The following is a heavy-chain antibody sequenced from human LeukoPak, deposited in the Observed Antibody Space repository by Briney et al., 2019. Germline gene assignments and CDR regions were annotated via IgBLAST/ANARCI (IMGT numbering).Heavy chain of an antibody. D-gene: IGHD6-13*01. J-gene: IGHJ4*02. CDR2: IYYSGST. Sequence: SETLSLTCTVSGGSISSYYWSWIRQPPGRELEWIGYIYYSGSTNYNPSLKSRVTISVDTSKSQFSLKLSSVTAADTAVYYCARSGAAGTTGGFDYWGQGTLVTVSS. V-gene: IGHV4-59*12. CDR3: ARSGAAGTTGGFDY. CDR1: GGSISSYY.